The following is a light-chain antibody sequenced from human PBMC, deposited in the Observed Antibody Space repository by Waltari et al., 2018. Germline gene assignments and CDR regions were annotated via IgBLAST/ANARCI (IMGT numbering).Light chain of an antibody. V-gene: IGKV1-39*01. CDR2: AAS. Sequence: DIQMTQSPSSLSASVGDRVTITCRASQSISSFLNWYQQKPGKAPKLLIYAASSLQSGVPSRLSGSGSGTEFTLTISSLQPEDFATYYCQQSYSTPQTFGQVTKVEIK. CDR1: QSISSF. J-gene: IGKJ1*01. CDR3: QQSYSTPQT.